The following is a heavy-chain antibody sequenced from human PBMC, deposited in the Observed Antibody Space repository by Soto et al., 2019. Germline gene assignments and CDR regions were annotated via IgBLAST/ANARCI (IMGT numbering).Heavy chain of an antibody. CDR1: GFTFSSYG. CDR3: AREQGAAAGLDDAFDI. J-gene: IGHJ3*02. CDR2: IWYDGSNK. V-gene: IGHV3-33*01. D-gene: IGHD6-13*01. Sequence: GGSLRLSCAASGFTFSSYGMHWVRQAPGKGLEWVAVIWYDGSNKYYADSVKGRFTISRDNSKNTLYLQMNSLRAEDTAVYYCAREQGAAAGLDDAFDIWGQGTMVTVSS.